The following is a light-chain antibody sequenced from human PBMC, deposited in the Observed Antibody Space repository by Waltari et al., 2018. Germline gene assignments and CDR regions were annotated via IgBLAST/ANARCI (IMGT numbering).Light chain of an antibody. CDR1: QSIDNY. CDR3: QQRDDWPFT. J-gene: IGKJ5*01. Sequence: NESTQAPAIWILSPGERGNFTCRASQSIDNYLTWYQQKPGQAPRLLIYGASNRATGIPARFSGSGSGTDFTLTISSLEPEDFAVYYCQQRDDWPFTFGQGTQLEIK. V-gene: IGKV3-11*01. CDR2: GAS.